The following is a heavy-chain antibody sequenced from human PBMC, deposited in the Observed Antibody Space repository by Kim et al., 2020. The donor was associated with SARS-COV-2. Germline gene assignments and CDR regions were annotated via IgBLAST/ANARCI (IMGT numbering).Heavy chain of an antibody. J-gene: IGHJ6*03. CDR2: IYSGGSR. D-gene: IGHD3-3*01. V-gene: IGHV3-66*01. Sequence: GGSLRLSCAASGFTVSSNYMSWVRQSPGKGLEWVSVIYSGGSRYYADSVKGRFTISRDNSKNTLDLQMNSLIAEDTAAYYCSREKLVGVGTDYFYYMGV. CDR1: GFTVSSNY. CDR3: SREKLVGVGTDYFYYMGV.